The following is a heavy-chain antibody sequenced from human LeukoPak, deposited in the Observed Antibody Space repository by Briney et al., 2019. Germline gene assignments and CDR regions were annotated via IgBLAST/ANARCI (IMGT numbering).Heavy chain of an antibody. D-gene: IGHD2-8*02. V-gene: IGHV3-23*01. CDR1: GFTFSSYG. Sequence: GGSLRLSCAGSGFTFSSYGMSWVPQAPGKGLEGVSAISGSGGSTYYADSVKGRFTISRDNSKNTLYLQMNSLRAEDTAVYYCAKRVVYSPDDAFDIWGQGTMVTVSS. J-gene: IGHJ3*02. CDR3: AKRVVYSPDDAFDI. CDR2: ISGSGGST.